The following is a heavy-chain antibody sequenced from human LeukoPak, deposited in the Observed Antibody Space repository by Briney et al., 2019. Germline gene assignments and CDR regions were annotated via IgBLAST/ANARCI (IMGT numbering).Heavy chain of an antibody. Sequence: ASVKVSCKAPGNSFTSDYVHWVRQAPGQGLEWMGIISPSGGGTDYAQKFQGRVTLTRDMSTGTVYMALSSLRADDTAVYYCATILETTIVDAFDVWGQGTMVTVSS. V-gene: IGHV1-46*01. D-gene: IGHD2-21*01. J-gene: IGHJ3*01. CDR2: ISPSGGGT. CDR3: ATILETTIVDAFDV. CDR1: GNSFTSDY.